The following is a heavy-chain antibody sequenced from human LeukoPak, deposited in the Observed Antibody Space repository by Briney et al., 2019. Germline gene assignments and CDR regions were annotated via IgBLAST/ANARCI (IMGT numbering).Heavy chain of an antibody. CDR1: GFKFSDYY. J-gene: IGHJ3*02. V-gene: IGHV3-11*04. CDR3: ARSGLGLGDAFDI. CDR2: ISITSITGSTI. Sequence: GGSLRLSCAASGFKFSDYYMNWIRQAPGKGLEWVSYISITSITGSTIYYADSVKGRFTISRDNAKSSLYLQMNSLRAEDTAVYYCARSGLGLGDAFDIWGQGAMVTVSS. D-gene: IGHD3/OR15-3a*01.